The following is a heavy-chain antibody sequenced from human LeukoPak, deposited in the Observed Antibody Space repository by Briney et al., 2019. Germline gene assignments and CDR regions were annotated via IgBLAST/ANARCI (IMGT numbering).Heavy chain of an antibody. J-gene: IGHJ4*02. D-gene: IGHD6-6*01. CDR3: ARASNIAALSD. CDR1: GGTFSSYA. V-gene: IGHV1-69*04. CDR2: IIPILGIA. Sequence: ASVTVSCKASGGTFSSYAISWVRQAPGQVLEWMGRIIPILGIANYAQKFQGRVTITADKSTSTAYMELSSLRSEDTAVYYCARASNIAALSDWGQGTLVTVSS.